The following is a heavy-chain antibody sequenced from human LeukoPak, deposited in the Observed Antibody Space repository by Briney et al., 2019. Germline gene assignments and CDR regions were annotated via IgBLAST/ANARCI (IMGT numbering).Heavy chain of an antibody. Sequence: GGSLRLSCAASGFTFSSYSMNWVRQAPGKGLEWVSSISSSSSYIYYADSVKGRFTISRDNAKNSLYLQMNSLRAEDTAVYYCAKSGRIYVSSGYYYFDYWGQGTLVTVSS. CDR3: AKSGRIYVSSGYYYFDY. CDR1: GFTFSSYS. CDR2: ISSSSSYI. D-gene: IGHD3-22*01. J-gene: IGHJ4*02. V-gene: IGHV3-21*04.